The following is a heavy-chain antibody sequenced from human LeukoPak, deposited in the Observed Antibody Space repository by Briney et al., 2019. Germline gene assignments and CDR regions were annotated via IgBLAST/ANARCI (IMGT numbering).Heavy chain of an antibody. CDR1: GYTFTGYY. D-gene: IGHD4-17*01. CDR2: INPNSGGT. V-gene: IGHV1-2*02. CDR3: ARVTYGDYSSFIDY. J-gene: IGHJ4*02. Sequence: GASVKVSCKASGYTFTGYYMHWVRQAPGQGLEWMGWINPNSGGTNYAQKFQGRVTMTRDTSISTAYMELSRLRSDDTAVYYCARVTYGDYSSFIDYWGQGTLVTVSS.